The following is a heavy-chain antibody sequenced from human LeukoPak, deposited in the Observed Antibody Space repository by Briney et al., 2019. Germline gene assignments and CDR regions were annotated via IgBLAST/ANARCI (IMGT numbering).Heavy chain of an antibody. J-gene: IGHJ4*02. Sequence: SETLSLTCTVSGGSISSSTYFWGWIRQPPGKGQEWIGSIYYSGSTYYNPSLKSRVTISVDTSKNQFSLKLSSVTAADTAVYYCASVSSGSHYFDYWGQGTLITVSS. V-gene: IGHV4-39*01. CDR3: ASVSSGSHYFDY. CDR2: IYYSGST. CDR1: GGSISSSTYF. D-gene: IGHD1-26*01.